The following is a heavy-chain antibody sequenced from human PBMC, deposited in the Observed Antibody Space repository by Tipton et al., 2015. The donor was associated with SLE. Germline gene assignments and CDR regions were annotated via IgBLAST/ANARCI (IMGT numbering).Heavy chain of an antibody. J-gene: IGHJ4*02. D-gene: IGHD5-18*01. V-gene: IGHV3-64*01. CDR2: ISSNGGST. CDR1: GFTFSSYA. CDR3: ARNRGYSYGSLGY. Sequence: SLRLSCAASGFTFSSYAMHWVRQAPGKGLEYVSAISSNGGSTYYANSVKGRFTISRDNSKNTLYLQMGSLRAEDMAVYYCARNRGYSYGSLGYWGQGTLVTVSS.